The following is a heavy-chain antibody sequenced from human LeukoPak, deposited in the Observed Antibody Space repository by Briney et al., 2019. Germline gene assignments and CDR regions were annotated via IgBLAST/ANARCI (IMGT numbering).Heavy chain of an antibody. D-gene: IGHD6-13*01. J-gene: IGHJ4*02. CDR3: ARGVAPIAAAGLDY. CDR2: ISAYNGNT. Sequence: GASVKVSSKASGYTFTSYGISWVRQAPGQGLEWMGWISAYNGNTNYAQKLQGRVTMTTDTSTSTAYMELRSLRSDDTAVYYCARGVAPIAAAGLDYWGQGTLVTVSS. CDR1: GYTFTSYG. V-gene: IGHV1-18*01.